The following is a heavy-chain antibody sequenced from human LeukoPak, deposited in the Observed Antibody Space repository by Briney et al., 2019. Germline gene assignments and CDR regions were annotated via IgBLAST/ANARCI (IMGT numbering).Heavy chain of an antibody. Sequence: PGGSLRLSCAASGFTFSNYWMSWVRQAPGKGLEWVANIKQDGSEKYYVDSVKGRFTISRDNAKNSLYLQMNSLRVEDTAVYYCASLGYLDWLIDYWGQGTLVTVSS. V-gene: IGHV3-7*01. CDR2: IKQDGSEK. CDR1: GFTFSNYW. D-gene: IGHD3-9*01. CDR3: ASLGYLDWLIDY. J-gene: IGHJ4*02.